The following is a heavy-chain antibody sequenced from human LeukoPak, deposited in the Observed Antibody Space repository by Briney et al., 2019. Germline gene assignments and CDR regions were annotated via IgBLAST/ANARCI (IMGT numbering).Heavy chain of an antibody. J-gene: IGHJ5*02. CDR3: VRDDYGDYTRRFDP. V-gene: IGHV4-39*07. D-gene: IGHD4-17*01. CDR2: ISYSGSS. Sequence: PSETLSLTCTASGGSISSSRYYWGWIRQPPGKGLEWIASISYSGSSYYNPSLKSRVTISVDTSKNQVSLQLSSVTAADTAVYYCVRDDYGDYTRRFDPWGQGTLVTVSS. CDR1: GGSISSSRYY.